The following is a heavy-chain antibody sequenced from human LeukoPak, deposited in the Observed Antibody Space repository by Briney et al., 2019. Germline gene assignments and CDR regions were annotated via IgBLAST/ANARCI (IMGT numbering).Heavy chain of an antibody. D-gene: IGHD3-22*01. CDR1: GYTFTGYY. CDR3: ARGAPMIVVVITPQGDY. CDR2: INPNSGGT. Sequence: GASVKVSCKASGYTFTGYYMHWVRQAPGQGLEWMGWINPNSGGTNYAQKFQGRVTMTRDTSISTAYMELSRLRSDDTAVYYCARGAPMIVVVITPQGDYWGQGTLVTVSS. J-gene: IGHJ4*02. V-gene: IGHV1-2*02.